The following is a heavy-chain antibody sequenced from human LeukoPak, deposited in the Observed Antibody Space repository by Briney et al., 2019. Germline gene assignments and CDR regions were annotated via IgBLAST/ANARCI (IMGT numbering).Heavy chain of an antibody. J-gene: IGHJ5*02. V-gene: IGHV1-8*03. CDR3: ARSRAYDFWSGYMNWFDP. Sequence: ASVKVSCKASGYTFTSYDINWVGQATGQGVEWRGWMNTNSGNTGYAKKFQGRVTITRKTSISTAYMELRSLRTEDTAVYYCARSRAYDFWSGYMNWFDPWGQGTLVTVSS. D-gene: IGHD3-3*01. CDR1: GYTFTSYD. CDR2: MNTNSGNT.